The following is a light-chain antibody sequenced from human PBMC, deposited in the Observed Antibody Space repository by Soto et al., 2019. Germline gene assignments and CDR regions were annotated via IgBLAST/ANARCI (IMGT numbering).Light chain of an antibody. CDR1: SSNIGSNT. CDR3: AAWDGSLNGVA. Sequence: QSVLTQPPSASGTPGQRVTISCSGSSSNIGSNTVSWYQQLPGTAPKLLIYNNIHRPSGVPDRFSGSKSGTSASLAISGLQSEDESDYYCAAWDGSLNGVAFGGGTQLTVL. J-gene: IGLJ2*01. V-gene: IGLV1-44*01. CDR2: NNI.